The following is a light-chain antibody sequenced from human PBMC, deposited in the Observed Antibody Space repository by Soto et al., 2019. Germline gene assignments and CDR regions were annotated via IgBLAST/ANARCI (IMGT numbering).Light chain of an antibody. CDR1: QSISSY. CDR2: AAS. V-gene: IGKV1-5*01. Sequence: DTQMNHYPSSLSASVGDSIAITCRASQSISSYLNWYQQKPGKAPKLLISAASILQSGVPSRFSGSGSGTEFTLTISSLQPDDFATYYCQQYNSYFWTFGQGTKVDIK. J-gene: IGKJ1*01. CDR3: QQYNSYFWT.